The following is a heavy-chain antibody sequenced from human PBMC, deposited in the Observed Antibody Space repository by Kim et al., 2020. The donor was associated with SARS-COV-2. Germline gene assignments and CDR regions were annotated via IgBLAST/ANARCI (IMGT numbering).Heavy chain of an antibody. J-gene: IGHJ6*02. Sequence: ASVKVSCKASGYTFSSYYMHWVRQAPGQGLEWMGIINPSGGSTNYAQKFQGRVTMTRDTSTSTVYMELSSLRSEDTAVYYCAREESTYYYGMDVWGQGTTVTVSS. CDR1: GYTFSSYY. V-gene: IGHV1-46*01. D-gene: IGHD4-17*01. CDR3: AREESTYYYGMDV. CDR2: INPSGGST.